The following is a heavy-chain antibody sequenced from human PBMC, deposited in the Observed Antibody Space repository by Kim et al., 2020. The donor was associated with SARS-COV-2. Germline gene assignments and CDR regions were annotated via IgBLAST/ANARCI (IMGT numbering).Heavy chain of an antibody. Sequence: GGSLRLSCAASGFTFSNAWMSWVRQAPGKGLEWVGRIKSKTDGATTDCAAPVKGRFTISRDDSKNTLYLQMNSLRTEDTAVYYCTKLTVRGGDNEDYWG. CDR3: TKLTVRGGDNEDY. CDR2: IKSKTDGATT. D-gene: IGHD2-21*02. J-gene: IGHJ4*01. V-gene: IGHV3-15*01. CDR1: GFTFSNAW.